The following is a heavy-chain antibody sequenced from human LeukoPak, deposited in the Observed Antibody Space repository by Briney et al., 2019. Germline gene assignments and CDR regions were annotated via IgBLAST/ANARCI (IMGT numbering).Heavy chain of an antibody. J-gene: IGHJ4*02. D-gene: IGHD3-22*01. CDR2: INPNSGGT. V-gene: IGHV1-2*02. Sequence: GASVKVSCKASGYTFTGYYMHWVRQAPGQGLGWMGWINPNSGGTNYAQKFQGRVTMTRDTSISTAYMELSRLRSDDTAVYYCARGGYDSSGYYYYFDYWGQGTLVTVSS. CDR1: GYTFTGYY. CDR3: ARGGYDSSGYYYYFDY.